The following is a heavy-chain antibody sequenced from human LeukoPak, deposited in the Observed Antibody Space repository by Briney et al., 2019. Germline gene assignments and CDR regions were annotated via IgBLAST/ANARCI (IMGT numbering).Heavy chain of an antibody. J-gene: IGHJ4*02. D-gene: IGHD1-26*01. CDR2: INPDSGGT. CDR3: AGGPGYYFFDY. Sequence: ASVKVSCKASRDTFTAYYMHWVRQAPGQGLEWMGWINPDSGGTNYAQKFQGRVTMTRDRSISTAYLNLRRLTSDDTAFYFCAGGPGYYFFDYWGQGTLVTVSS. CDR1: RDTFTAYY. V-gene: IGHV1-2*02.